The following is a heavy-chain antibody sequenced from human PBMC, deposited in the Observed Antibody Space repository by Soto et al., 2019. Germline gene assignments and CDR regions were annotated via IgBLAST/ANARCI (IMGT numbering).Heavy chain of an antibody. V-gene: IGHV1-24*01. Sequence: GASVKVSCKVSGYTLTELSMHWVRQAPGKGLGWMGGFDPEDGETIYAQKFQGRVTMTEDTSTDTAYMELSSLRSEDTAVYYCATDLELRHKDPPNDYWGQGTLVTVSS. J-gene: IGHJ4*02. D-gene: IGHD1-26*01. CDR3: ATDLELRHKDPPNDY. CDR1: GYTLTELS. CDR2: FDPEDGET.